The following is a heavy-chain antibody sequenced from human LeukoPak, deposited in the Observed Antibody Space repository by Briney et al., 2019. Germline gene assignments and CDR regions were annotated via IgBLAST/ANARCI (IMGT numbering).Heavy chain of an antibody. CDR2: VHLDGRT. CDR1: GGSVTSTNW. D-gene: IGHD3-3*01. J-gene: IGHJ4*02. V-gene: IGHV4-4*02. CDR3: AREGGFYRPLDY. Sequence: PSGTLSLTCAVSGGSVTSTNWWTWVRQPPGKGLEWIGEVHLDGRTNYNPSLTGRLTMSVDLHENHISLKMTSVTAADTAVYYCAREGGFYRPLDYSGQGMLVTVSS.